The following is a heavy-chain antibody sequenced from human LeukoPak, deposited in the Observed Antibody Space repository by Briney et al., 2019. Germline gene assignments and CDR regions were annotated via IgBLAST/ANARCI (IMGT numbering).Heavy chain of an antibody. CDR3: ARDRPLYCSSTSCPDAFDI. Sequence: PSQTLSLTCAISGDSVSSNSAAWNWIRQSPSRGLEWLGRTNYRSKWYNDYAVSVKSRITINPDTSKNQFSLQLNSVTPEDTAVYYCARDRPLYCSSTSCPDAFDIWGQGTMVTVSS. CDR1: GDSVSSNSAA. CDR2: TNYRSKWYN. D-gene: IGHD2-2*01. V-gene: IGHV6-1*01. J-gene: IGHJ3*02.